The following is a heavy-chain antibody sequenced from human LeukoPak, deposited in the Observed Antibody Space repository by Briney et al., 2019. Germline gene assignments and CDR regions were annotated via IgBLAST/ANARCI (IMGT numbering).Heavy chain of an antibody. CDR1: GGSISGDH. CDR2: IYYSGST. V-gene: IGHV4-59*12. Sequence: SETLSLTCTVSGGSISGDHWNWIRQPPGKGLEWIGYIYYSGSTNYNPSLKSRVTISIDTSKNQFSLKLTSVTAADTAVYYCARDSMVRGGSWFDPWGQGTLVTVSS. J-gene: IGHJ5*02. D-gene: IGHD3-10*01. CDR3: ARDSMVRGGSWFDP.